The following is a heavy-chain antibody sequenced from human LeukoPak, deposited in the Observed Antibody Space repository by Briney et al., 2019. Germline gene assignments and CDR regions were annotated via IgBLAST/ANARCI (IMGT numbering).Heavy chain of an antibody. CDR2: SSLANGNT. CDR1: GNTLHTPA. V-gene: IGHV1-18*01. J-gene: IGHJ4*02. CDR3: ARGLGYYGSGSYNPGDLDY. Sequence: GASVKVSCKISGNTLHTPAITWVRQAPGEGLEWMGWSSLANGNTNYTQKLQGRVTMTTDTSTTTAYVELRSLRSDDTAVYYCARGLGYYGSGSYNPGDLDYWGQGTLVTVSS. D-gene: IGHD3-10*01.